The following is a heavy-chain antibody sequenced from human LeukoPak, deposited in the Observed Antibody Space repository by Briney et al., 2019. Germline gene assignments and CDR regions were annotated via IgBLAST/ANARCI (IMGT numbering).Heavy chain of an antibody. J-gene: IGHJ4*02. D-gene: IGHD5-18*01. CDR1: GGSITSYY. CDR2: IYDSGN. V-gene: IGHV4-59*08. CDR3: ARRQYNYGAWFFDY. Sequence: SETLSLTCTVSGGSITSYYWSWTRQPPGKGLEWIGYIYDSGNYYNPSLKSRVTISIDTSKNQFSLNLNSVTAADTAVYYCARRQYNYGAWFFDYWGQGTLVTVSS.